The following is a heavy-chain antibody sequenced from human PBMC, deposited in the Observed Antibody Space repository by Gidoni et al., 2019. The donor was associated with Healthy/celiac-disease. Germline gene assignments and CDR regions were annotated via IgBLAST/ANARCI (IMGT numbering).Heavy chain of an antibody. J-gene: IGHJ4*02. CDR2: ISWNSGSI. V-gene: IGHV3-9*01. D-gene: IGHD6-6*01. CDR1: GFTFDDYA. CDR3: AKDKIAARDTYYFDY. Sequence: EVQLVESGGGLVQPGRSLRLSCAASGFTFDDYAMHWVRQAPGKGLEWVSGISWNSGSIGYADSLKGRFTISRDNAKNSLYLQMNSLRAEDTALYYCAKDKIAARDTYYFDYWGQGTLVTVSS.